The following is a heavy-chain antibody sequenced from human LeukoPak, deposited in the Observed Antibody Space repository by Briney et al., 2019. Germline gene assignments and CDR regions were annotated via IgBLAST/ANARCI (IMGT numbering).Heavy chain of an antibody. CDR2: IYYSGST. V-gene: IGHV4-59*12. D-gene: IGHD2/OR15-2a*01. CDR1: GGSISSYY. J-gene: IGHJ4*02. CDR3: ARGPLCSTTSCYWDY. Sequence: SETLSLTCTVSGGSISSYYWSWIRQPPGKGLEWIGYIYYSGSTNYNPSLKSRVTISVDTSKNQVSLKLTSVTAADTAVYYCARGPLCSTTSCYWDYWGQGTLVTVSS.